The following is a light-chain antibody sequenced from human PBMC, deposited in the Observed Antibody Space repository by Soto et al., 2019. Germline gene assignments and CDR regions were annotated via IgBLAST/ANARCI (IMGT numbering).Light chain of an antibody. Sequence: DLQMTQSPSTLSASVGDRVTITCRASQSISSWLAWYQQKPGKAPNLLIYDASSLESGVPSRFSGSGSGTEFTLTITSLQPDDFATYYCQQYNSYSWTFGQGTKV. CDR2: DAS. J-gene: IGKJ1*01. CDR3: QQYNSYSWT. CDR1: QSISSW. V-gene: IGKV1-5*01.